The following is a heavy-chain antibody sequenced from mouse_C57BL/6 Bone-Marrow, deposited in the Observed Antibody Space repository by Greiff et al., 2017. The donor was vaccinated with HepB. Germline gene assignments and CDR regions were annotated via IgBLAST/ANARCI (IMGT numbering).Heavy chain of an antibody. CDR2: IYPGSGST. D-gene: IGHD2-4*01. CDR1: GYTFTSYW. V-gene: IGHV1-55*01. Sequence: QVQLQQSGPELVKPGASVKMSCKASGYTFTSYWITWVKQRPGQGLEWIGDIYPGSGSTNYNEKFKSKATLTVDTSSSTAYMQLSSLTSEDSAVYYCARLDDYDGYYYAMDYWGQGTSVTVSS. J-gene: IGHJ4*01. CDR3: ARLDDYDGYYYAMDY.